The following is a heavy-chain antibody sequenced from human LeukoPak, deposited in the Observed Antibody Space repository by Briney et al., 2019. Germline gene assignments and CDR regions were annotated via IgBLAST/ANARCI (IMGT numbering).Heavy chain of an antibody. V-gene: IGHV3-23*01. J-gene: IGHJ4*02. CDR1: GFTFSSYA. CDR2: ISGSGGST. D-gene: IGHD3-10*01. CDR3: AKAPRWFGELAE. Sequence: GGSLRLSCAASGFTFSSYAMGWVRQAPGKGLEWVSAISGSGGSTYYADSVKGRFTISRDNSKNTLYLQVNGLRAEDTAVYYCAKAPRWFGELAEWGQGTLVTVSS.